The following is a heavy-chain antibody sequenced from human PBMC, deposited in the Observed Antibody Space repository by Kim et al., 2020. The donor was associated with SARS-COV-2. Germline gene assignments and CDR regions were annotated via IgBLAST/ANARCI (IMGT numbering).Heavy chain of an antibody. CDR2: INTNTGNP. CDR3: ASSGWIISGSLEPTGMDV. J-gene: IGHJ6*01. V-gene: IGHV7-4-1*02. D-gene: IGHD6-19*01. CDR1: GYTFTSYA. Sequence: ASVKVSCKASGYTFTSYAMNWVRQAPGQGLEWMGWINTNTGNPTYAQGFTGRFVFSLDTSVSTAYLQISSLKAEDTAVYYCASSGWIISGSLEPTGMDVWGKGPRSPSPQ.